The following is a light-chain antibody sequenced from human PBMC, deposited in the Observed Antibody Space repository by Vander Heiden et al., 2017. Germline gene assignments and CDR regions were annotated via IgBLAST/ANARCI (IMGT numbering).Light chain of an antibody. CDR1: HGIGNY. J-gene: IGKJ4*01. CDR2: AAS. V-gene: IGKV1-17*03. CDR3: LQQNSYPLT. Sequence: DIQLPQSPSAMTASVGDRVSTTCRASHGIGNYSACFQHKPGKVPKRLIYAASSVQSGVPSRFSGSGSGTEFTLTISSLQPEDFATYYCLQQNSYPLTVGGGTKVEIK.